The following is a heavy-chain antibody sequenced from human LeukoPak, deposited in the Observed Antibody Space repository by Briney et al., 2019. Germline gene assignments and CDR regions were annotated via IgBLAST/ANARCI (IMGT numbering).Heavy chain of an antibody. V-gene: IGHV3-23*01. Sequence: GGSLRLSCAASGFTFSSYAMSWVRQAPGKGLEWVSAISSSGGSTYYADSVKGRFTISRDNSKNTLYLQMNSLRAEDTAVYYCAKVYSGDPAAFDIWGQGTMVTISS. CDR2: ISSSGGST. J-gene: IGHJ3*02. CDR1: GFTFSSYA. D-gene: IGHD3-10*02. CDR3: AKVYSGDPAAFDI.